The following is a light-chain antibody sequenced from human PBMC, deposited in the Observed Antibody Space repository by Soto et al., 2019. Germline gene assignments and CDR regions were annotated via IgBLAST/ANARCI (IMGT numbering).Light chain of an antibody. J-gene: IGKJ4*01. V-gene: IGKV3-20*01. Sequence: EIVLTQSPGTLSLSPGERATLSCRASHRVTTNYLAWYQQKPGQAPRLLIYGASSRATGIPDRFSGSGSGTDFTLTISRLEPEDSAMYHCQQYGSSRLTFGGGTKVEIK. CDR2: GAS. CDR1: HRVTTNY. CDR3: QQYGSSRLT.